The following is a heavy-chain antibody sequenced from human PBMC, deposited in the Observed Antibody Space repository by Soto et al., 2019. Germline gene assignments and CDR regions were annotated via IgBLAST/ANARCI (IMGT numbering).Heavy chain of an antibody. CDR3: ATTREAIIHLYYFEF. J-gene: IGHJ4*02. CDR1: GGSISDSVW. V-gene: IGHV4-4*02. CDR2: IYHSGKT. D-gene: IGHD3-10*01. Sequence: QVQLQESGPRLVKPSGTLSLTCDVSGGSISDSVWWSWVRQAPGKGLEWIGEIYHSGKTYYNPSLKSRVTISTDRSRNQVSLTLDFVTAADTAIYYCATTREAIIHLYYFEFWGQGVLVTVSS.